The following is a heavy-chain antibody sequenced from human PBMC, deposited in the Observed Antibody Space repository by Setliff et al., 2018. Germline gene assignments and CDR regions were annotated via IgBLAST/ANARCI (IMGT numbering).Heavy chain of an antibody. V-gene: IGHV1-8*01. J-gene: IGHJ5*02. D-gene: IGHD1-26*01. CDR1: GYDFNGHD. CDR2: MNPNSGST. Sequence: ALVKVSCKTSGYDFNGHDINWARQATGQGLEWIGWMNPNSGSTGFAQKFQGRVTLTRDITIYTAYMELSGLTSEDAAVYYCARGGSYYDRPGWFDPWGQGTLVTVSS. CDR3: ARGGSYYDRPGWFDP.